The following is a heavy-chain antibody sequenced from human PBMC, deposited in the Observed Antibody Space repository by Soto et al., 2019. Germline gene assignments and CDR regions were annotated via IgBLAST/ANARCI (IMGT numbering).Heavy chain of an antibody. Sequence: SETLSLTCAVYGGSFSGYYWSWIRQPPGKGLEWIGEINHSGSTNYNPSLKSRVTISVDTSKNQFSLKLSSVTAADTAVYYCARAIMITFGGAIDTNPITKWFDPWGQGTLVTVSS. D-gene: IGHD3-16*02. CDR3: ARAIMITFGGAIDTNPITKWFDP. J-gene: IGHJ5*02. CDR2: INHSGST. V-gene: IGHV4-34*01. CDR1: GGSFSGYY.